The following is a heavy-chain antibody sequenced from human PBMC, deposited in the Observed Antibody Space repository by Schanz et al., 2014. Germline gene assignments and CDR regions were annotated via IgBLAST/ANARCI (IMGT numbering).Heavy chain of an antibody. V-gene: IGHV1-69*02. D-gene: IGHD3-3*01. J-gene: IGHJ5*02. CDR1: GGTFSDYT. CDR3: ARGNTIFGVVILGWLDP. Sequence: QVQLVQSGAEVKRPGSSMKVSCKASGGTFSDYTFSWVRQAPGQGLEWMGRIILNFGIEKYAEKFQGRLTITADKSTSTVYMELSSLRSEDTAIYYCARGNTIFGVVILGWLDPWGQGTLVTVSS. CDR2: IILNFGIE.